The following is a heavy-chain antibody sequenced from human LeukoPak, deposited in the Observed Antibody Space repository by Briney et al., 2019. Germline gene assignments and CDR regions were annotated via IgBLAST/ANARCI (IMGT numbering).Heavy chain of an antibody. D-gene: IGHD2-15*01. J-gene: IGHJ4*02. V-gene: IGHV3-30*18. CDR2: ISYDENTK. CDR1: GFTFSTNG. CDR3: AKEYCGGGRCNDDFFDY. Sequence: GGSLRLSCAASGFTFSTNGMHWVRQAPGKGLEWVAVISYDENTKYHADSVKGRFTISRDNSKNTLYLQMNSLRAEDTALYYCAKEYCGGGRCNDDFFDYWGQGTLVTVSS.